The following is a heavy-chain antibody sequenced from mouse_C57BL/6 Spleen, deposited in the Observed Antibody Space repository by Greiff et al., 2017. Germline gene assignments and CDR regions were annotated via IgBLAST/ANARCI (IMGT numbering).Heavy chain of an antibody. Sequence: VQLQQSGAELVRPGASVKLSCTASGFNIKDDYMHWVKQRPEQGLEWIGWIDPENGDTEYASKFQGKATITADTSSNTAYLQLSSLTSEDTAVYYCTTWGVTTVVDYWGQGTTLTVSS. CDR3: TTWGVTTVVDY. CDR1: GFNIKDDY. CDR2: IDPENGDT. J-gene: IGHJ2*01. D-gene: IGHD1-1*01. V-gene: IGHV14-4*01.